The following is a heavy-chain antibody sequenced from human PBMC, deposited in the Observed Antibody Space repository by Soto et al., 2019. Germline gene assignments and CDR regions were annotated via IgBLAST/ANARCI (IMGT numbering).Heavy chain of an antibody. D-gene: IGHD2-2*01. CDR2: ISHYETKK. Sequence: QVQLVESGGGVVQPGRSLRLSCAASGFSFSDYGMHWVRQAPGKGLEWVAVISHYETKKYFEDSVKGRFTISRDNSKNTVYLQLASLRVEDTAVYYCAKDWVGGSNRYQLDKWGQGTLVIVSP. J-gene: IGHJ4*01. CDR1: GFSFSDYG. CDR3: AKDWVGGSNRYQLDK. V-gene: IGHV3-30*18.